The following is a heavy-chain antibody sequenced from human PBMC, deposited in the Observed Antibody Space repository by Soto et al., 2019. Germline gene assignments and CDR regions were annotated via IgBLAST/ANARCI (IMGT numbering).Heavy chain of an antibody. V-gene: IGHV3-23*01. CDR1: GFTFSNYA. CDR3: AKVGSERYSGQHSDY. D-gene: IGHD5-12*01. J-gene: IGHJ4*02. Sequence: EVQLLESGGGLVQPGGSLRLSCAASGFTFSNYAMNWVCQAPGKGLEWVSTISSSSGSTYYADSVKGRFTISRDNSKNFLYLQMNSLRGDDTAVYYCAKVGSERYSGQHSDYWGQGTLVTISS. CDR2: ISSSSGST.